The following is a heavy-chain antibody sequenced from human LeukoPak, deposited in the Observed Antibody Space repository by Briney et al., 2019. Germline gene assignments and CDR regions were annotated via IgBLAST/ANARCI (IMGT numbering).Heavy chain of an antibody. J-gene: IGHJ4*02. D-gene: IGHD5-24*01. V-gene: IGHV3-7*01. CDR1: GFTFSRYW. CDR2: IKDDGRQK. Sequence: GGSLRLSCAPSGFTFSRYWMTWVRQTPGKGLEWVAGIKDDGRQKYYVDSVKGRFTVSRDNAKNSAYLQMDSLRAEDTALYYCARDASRGFDTWGQGTLVTVSS. CDR3: ARDASRGFDT.